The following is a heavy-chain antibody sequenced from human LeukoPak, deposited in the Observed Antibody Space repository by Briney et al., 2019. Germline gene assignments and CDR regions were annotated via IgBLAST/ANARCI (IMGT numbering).Heavy chain of an antibody. V-gene: IGHV1-2*02. D-gene: IGHD3-16*02. CDR2: INPNSGGI. Sequence: GASVKVSCKASGYTFTGYYMHWVRQAPGQGPEWMGWINPNSGGIDYAQKFQGRVTMTRDTSISTVYMELSRLRSDDTAAYYCARESVWGGYPQRGYYFDYWGQGTLVTVSS. CDR1: GYTFTGYY. J-gene: IGHJ4*02. CDR3: ARESVWGGYPQRGYYFDY.